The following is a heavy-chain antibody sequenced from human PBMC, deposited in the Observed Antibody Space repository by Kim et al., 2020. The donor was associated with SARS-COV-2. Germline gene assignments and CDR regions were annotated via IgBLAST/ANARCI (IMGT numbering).Heavy chain of an antibody. D-gene: IGHD2-2*01. Sequence: SETLSLTCTVSGGSISSSSYYWGWIRQPPGKGLEWIGSIYYSGSTYYNPSLKSRVTISVDTSKNQFSLKLSSVTAADTAVYYCASLRVPAAPFDYWGQGTLVTVSS. CDR1: GGSISSSSYY. V-gene: IGHV4-39*07. J-gene: IGHJ4*02. CDR3: ASLRVPAAPFDY. CDR2: IYYSGST.